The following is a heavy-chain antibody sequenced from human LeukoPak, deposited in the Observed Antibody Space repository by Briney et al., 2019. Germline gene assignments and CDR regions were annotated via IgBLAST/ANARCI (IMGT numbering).Heavy chain of an antibody. V-gene: IGHV4-34*01. CDR1: GGSFSGYY. Sequence: SETLSLTCAVYGGSFSGYYWSWIRQPPGKGLEWIGEINHSGSTNYNPSLKSRVTISVDTSKNQLSLKLSSVTAADTAVYYCARILGAVAGRRSRFDPWGQGTLVTVSS. D-gene: IGHD6-19*01. CDR2: INHSGST. J-gene: IGHJ5*02. CDR3: ARILGAVAGRRSRFDP.